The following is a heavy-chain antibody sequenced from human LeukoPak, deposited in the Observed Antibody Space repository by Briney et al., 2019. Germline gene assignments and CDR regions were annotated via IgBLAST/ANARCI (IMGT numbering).Heavy chain of an antibody. Sequence: ASVKVSCKASGYTFTGYYMHWVRQAPGQGLEWMGWTNPNSGGTNYAQKFQGRVTMTRDMSTSTVYMELSSLRSEDTAVYYCARDRTLRYCSGGSCKNWFDPWGQGTLVTVSS. J-gene: IGHJ5*02. CDR3: ARDRTLRYCSGGSCKNWFDP. CDR1: GYTFTGYY. D-gene: IGHD2-15*01. CDR2: TNPNSGGT. V-gene: IGHV1-2*02.